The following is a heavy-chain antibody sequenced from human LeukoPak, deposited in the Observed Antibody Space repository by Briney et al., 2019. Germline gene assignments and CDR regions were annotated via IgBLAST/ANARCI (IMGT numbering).Heavy chain of an antibody. V-gene: IGHV1-69*01. D-gene: IGHD3-9*01. CDR1: GGTFSSYA. J-gene: IGHJ5*02. CDR3: ARGDYYDILTGLDP. Sequence: SVKVSCKASGGTFSSYAISWVRQAPGQGLEWMGGIIPIFGTANYAQKFQGRVTITADESTSIAYMELSSLRSEDTAVYYCARGDYYDILTGLDPWGQGTLVAVSS. CDR2: IIPIFGTA.